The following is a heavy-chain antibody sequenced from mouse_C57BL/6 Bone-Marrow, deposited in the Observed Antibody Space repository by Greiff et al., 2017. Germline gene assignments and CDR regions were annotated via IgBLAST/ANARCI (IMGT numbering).Heavy chain of an antibody. CDR3: TPYYYGSLFAY. CDR2: IDPENGDT. V-gene: IGHV14-4*01. D-gene: IGHD1-1*01. CDR1: GFNIKDDY. Sequence: VHVKQSGAELVRPGASVKLSCTASGFNIKDDYMHWVKQRPEQGLEWIGWIDPENGDTEYASKFQGKATITADTSSNTAYLQLSSLTSEDTAVYYCTPYYYGSLFAYWGQGTLVTVSA. J-gene: IGHJ3*01.